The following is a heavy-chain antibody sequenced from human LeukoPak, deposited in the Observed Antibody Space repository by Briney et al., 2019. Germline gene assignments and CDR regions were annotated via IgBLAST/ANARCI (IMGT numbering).Heavy chain of an antibody. CDR3: ATEDIVVVPAAPDY. CDR1: GYTFTGYY. D-gene: IGHD2-2*01. J-gene: IGHJ4*02. CDR2: INPNSGGT. Sequence: ASVKVSCKASGYTFTGYYMHWVRQAPGQGLEWMGWINPNSGGTNYAQKFQGRVTMTRDTSISTAYMELSRLRSDDTAVYYCATEDIVVVPAAPDYWGQGTLVTVSS. V-gene: IGHV1-2*02.